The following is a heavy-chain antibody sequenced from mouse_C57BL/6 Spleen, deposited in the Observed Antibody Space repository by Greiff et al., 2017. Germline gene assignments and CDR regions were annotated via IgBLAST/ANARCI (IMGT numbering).Heavy chain of an antibody. CDR2: IHPSSGSN. Sequence: VQLVEPGAELVKPGASVKLSCKASGYTFSSSWMHWVKQRPGQGLEWIGMIHPSSGSNNYNGKFKGKATLTADKSSSTAYMQLSSLTSEDAAVYYCARSDCSCDHGYFDYWGQGTTLTVSS. CDR3: ARSDCSCDHGYFDY. CDR1: GYTFSSSW. V-gene: IGHV1-64*01. D-gene: IGHD2-12*01. J-gene: IGHJ2*01.